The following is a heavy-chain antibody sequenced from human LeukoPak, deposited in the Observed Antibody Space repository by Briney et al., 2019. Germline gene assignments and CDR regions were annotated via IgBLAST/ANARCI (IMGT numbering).Heavy chain of an antibody. CDR1: GFTFSSYA. V-gene: IGHV3-30*04. D-gene: IGHD5-18*01. J-gene: IGHJ4*02. CDR2: ISYDGSNK. Sequence: PGRSLRLSCAASGFTFSSYAMHWVRQAPGKGLEGVAVISYDGSNKYYADSVKGRFTISRDNSKNTLYLQMNSLRAEDTAVYYCAGGYSDGYLKQFDYWGQGTLVTVSS. CDR3: AGGYSDGYLKQFDY.